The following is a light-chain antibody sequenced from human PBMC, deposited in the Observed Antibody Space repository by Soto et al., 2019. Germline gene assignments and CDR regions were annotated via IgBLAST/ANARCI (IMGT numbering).Light chain of an antibody. CDR2: AAS. V-gene: IGKV1-39*01. CDR3: QQSYSTLPIT. CDR1: QSISSY. Sequence: DIPMTQSPSSLSASVGDRVTITCRESQSISSYLNWYQQKPGKAPKLLIYAASSLQSGVPSRFSGSGSGTDFTLTISSLQPEDFATYYCQQSYSTLPITFGQGTRLEIK. J-gene: IGKJ5*01.